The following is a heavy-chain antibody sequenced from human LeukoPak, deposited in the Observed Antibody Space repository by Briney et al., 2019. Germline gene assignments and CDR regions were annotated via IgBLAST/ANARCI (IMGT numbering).Heavy chain of an antibody. CDR2: IYYSGST. V-gene: IGHV4-59*08. J-gene: IGHJ4*02. CDR1: GGSISSYY. D-gene: IGHD1-1*01. CDR3: ASAALEPDTLDY. Sequence: SETLSLTRTVSGGSISSYYWSWIRQPPGKGLEWIGYIYYSGSTNYNPSLKSRVTISVDTSKNQFSLKLSSVTAADTAVYYCASAALEPDTLDYWGQGTLVTVSS.